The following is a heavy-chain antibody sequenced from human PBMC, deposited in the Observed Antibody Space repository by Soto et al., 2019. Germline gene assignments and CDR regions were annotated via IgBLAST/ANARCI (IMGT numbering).Heavy chain of an antibody. J-gene: IGHJ4*02. V-gene: IGHV3-30*18. CDR2: ISYDGRTN. CDR3: ANELPYQLPNLNFDY. CDR1: GFTFSSYA. D-gene: IGHD2-2*01. Sequence: PGGSLRLSCAASGFTFSSYAMHWVRQAPGKGLEWVAFISYDGRTNFYADSVKGRFTISRDNSMNTLFLQMNSLRGEDTAVYYCANELPYQLPNLNFDYWGQGTLVTVSS.